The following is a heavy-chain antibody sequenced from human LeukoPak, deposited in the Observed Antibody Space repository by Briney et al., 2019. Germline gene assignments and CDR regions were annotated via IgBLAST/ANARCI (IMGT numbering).Heavy chain of an antibody. CDR3: ARGYCSGGSCYSYYYYSYMDV. D-gene: IGHD2-15*01. J-gene: IGHJ6*03. CDR1: GGSISSSSYY. CDR2: ISYSGST. V-gene: IGHV4-39*07. Sequence: PSETLSLTCTVSGGSISSSSYYWGWVRQPPGKGLEWLGSISYSGSTYYNPSLKSRVTISVDTSKKQFSLKLSSVTAADTAVYYCARGYCSGGSCYSYYYYSYMDVWGKGTTVTVSS.